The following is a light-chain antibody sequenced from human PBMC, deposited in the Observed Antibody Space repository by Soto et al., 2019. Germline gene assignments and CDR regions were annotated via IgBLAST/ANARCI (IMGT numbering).Light chain of an antibody. CDR2: GAS. V-gene: IGKV3-20*01. CDR3: QQYCRSPIT. CDR1: QSVSSSY. J-gene: IGKJ5*01. Sequence: EIVLTQSPGTLSLSPGERATLSCRASQSVSSSYLAWYQQKPGQAPRLLIYGASSRATGIPDRFSGSGSGTDFTLTISRLEPEDFAVYYCQQYCRSPITFGQGTRLEIK.